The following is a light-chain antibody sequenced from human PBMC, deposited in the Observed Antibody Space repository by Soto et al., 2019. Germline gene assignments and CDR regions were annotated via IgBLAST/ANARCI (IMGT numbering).Light chain of an antibody. V-gene: IGKV1-8*01. Sequence: AIRMTQSPSSFSASTGDRVTITCRASQGISSYLAWYQQKPGKAPKLLIYAASTLQSGVPSRFSGSGSGTDFTLTISCLQSDDFATYYCQQYYTYPPTFGQGTEVEIK. J-gene: IGKJ1*01. CDR2: AAS. CDR1: QGISSY. CDR3: QQYYTYPPT.